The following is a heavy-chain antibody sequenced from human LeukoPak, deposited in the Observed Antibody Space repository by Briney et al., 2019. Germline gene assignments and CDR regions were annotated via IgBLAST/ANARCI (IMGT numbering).Heavy chain of an antibody. CDR3: ARDSGYYGSGTGYYYGMDV. CDR1: GGSISSGGYY. J-gene: IGHJ6*02. CDR2: IYYSGST. D-gene: IGHD3-10*01. V-gene: IGHV4-31*03. Sequence: TLSLTCTVSGGSISSGGYYWSWIRQHPGKGLEWIGYIYYSGSTYYNPSLKSRVTISVDTSKNQFSLKLSSVTAADTAVYYCARDSGYYGSGTGYYYGMDVWGQGTTVIVSS.